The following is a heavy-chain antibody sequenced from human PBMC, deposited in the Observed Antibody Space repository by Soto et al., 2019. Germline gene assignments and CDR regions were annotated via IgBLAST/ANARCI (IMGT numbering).Heavy chain of an antibody. CDR2: INHSGST. Sequence: SETLSLTCAVYGGSFSGYYWSWIRQPPGKGLEWIGEINHSGSTNYNPSLKSRVTISVDTSKNQFSLELSSVTAADTAVYYCARGRSGSYYTSHYYYGMDVWGQGTTVTVSS. CDR1: GGSFSGYY. V-gene: IGHV4-34*01. CDR3: ARGRSGSYYTSHYYYGMDV. D-gene: IGHD1-26*01. J-gene: IGHJ6*02.